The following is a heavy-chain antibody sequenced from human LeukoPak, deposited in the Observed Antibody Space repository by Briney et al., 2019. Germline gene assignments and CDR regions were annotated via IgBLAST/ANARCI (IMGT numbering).Heavy chain of an antibody. D-gene: IGHD1-1*01. CDR2: IWYDGSNK. CDR3: ATFDTNWSSFDY. J-gene: IGHJ4*02. Sequence: QTGGSLRLSCAASGFTFSSFGMHWVRQAPGKGLEWVAVIWYDGSNKYYADSVKGRFTISRDNSKNTLYLQMNSLRAEDTAVYYCATFDTNWSSFDYWGQGTLVTVSS. CDR1: GFTFSSFG. V-gene: IGHV3-33*01.